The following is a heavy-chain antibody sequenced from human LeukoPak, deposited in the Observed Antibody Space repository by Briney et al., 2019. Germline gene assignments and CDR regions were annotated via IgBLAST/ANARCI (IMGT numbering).Heavy chain of an antibody. CDR2: IAYSGST. CDR1: GDSITSYY. V-gene: IGHV4-59*01. Sequence: SETLSLTCSVSGDSITSYYWTWIRQPPGKGLELSGYIAYSGSTSYNSSLKSRVTMSIDMSKNQFSLNLSSVTAADTAVYYCARGRLRSVLDYWGQGSLVTVSS. D-gene: IGHD3-16*01. J-gene: IGHJ4*02. CDR3: ARGRLRSVLDY.